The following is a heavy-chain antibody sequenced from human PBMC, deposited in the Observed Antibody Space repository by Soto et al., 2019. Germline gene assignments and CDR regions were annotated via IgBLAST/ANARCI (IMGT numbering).Heavy chain of an antibody. CDR1: GFSFTNYA. V-gene: IGHV3-23*01. CDR2: MGGSGGGT. CDR3: AGAYCSGTTCYGLYGMDV. Sequence: EVQLLESGGGLVQPGGSLRLSCAASGFSFTNYAMHWVRQASGKGLEWVSSMGGSGGGTYYADSVKGRFTISRDNSKNTLFLQMNSLRAEDTALYYCAGAYCSGTTCYGLYGMDVWGQGTTVTVSS. D-gene: IGHD2-2*01. J-gene: IGHJ6*02.